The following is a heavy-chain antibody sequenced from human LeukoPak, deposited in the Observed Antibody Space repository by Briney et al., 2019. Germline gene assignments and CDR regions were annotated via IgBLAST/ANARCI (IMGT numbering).Heavy chain of an antibody. J-gene: IGHJ4*02. D-gene: IGHD3/OR15-3a*01. CDR3: ARNDLPPYPLFDY. CDR1: GGSISSYY. CDR2: IYYSGST. Sequence: SETLSLTCTVSGGSISSYYWSWIRQPPGKGLEWIGYIYYSGSTNYNPSLKSRVTILVDTSKNQFSLKLSSVTAADTAVYYCARNDLPPYPLFDYWGQGTLVTVSS. V-gene: IGHV4-59*08.